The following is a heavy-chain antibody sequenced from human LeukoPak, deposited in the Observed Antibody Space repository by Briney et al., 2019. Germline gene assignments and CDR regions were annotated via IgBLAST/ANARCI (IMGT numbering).Heavy chain of an antibody. Sequence: SETLSLTCSVSGASISSSDYFWGWIRQSPGKGLEWIGSIYYSGSTYYNPSLKSRVTISVDTFKNQFSLKLSSVTAADTAVYYCARQGYYGSGSFDYYGMDVWGQGTTVTVSS. V-gene: IGHV4-39*01. CDR3: ARQGYYGSGSFDYYGMDV. J-gene: IGHJ6*02. CDR2: IYYSGST. CDR1: GASISSSDYF. D-gene: IGHD3-10*01.